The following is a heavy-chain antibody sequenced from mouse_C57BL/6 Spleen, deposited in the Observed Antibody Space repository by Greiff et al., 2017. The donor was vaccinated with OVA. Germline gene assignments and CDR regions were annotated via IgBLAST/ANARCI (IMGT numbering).Heavy chain of an antibody. CDR1: GYSFTDYN. D-gene: IGHD1-1*01. Sequence: EVKLMESGPELVKPGASVKISCKASGYSFTDYNMNWVKQSNGKSLEWIGVINPNYGTTSYNQKLKGKATLTVDQSSSTAYMQLNSLTSEDSAVYYCAREDRPITTVVATPWYFDVWGTGTTVTVAS. J-gene: IGHJ1*03. V-gene: IGHV1-39*01. CDR2: INPNYGTT. CDR3: AREDRPITTVVATPWYFDV.